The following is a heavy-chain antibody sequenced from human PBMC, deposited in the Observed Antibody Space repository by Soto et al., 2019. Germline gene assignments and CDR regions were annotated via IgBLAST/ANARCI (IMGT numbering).Heavy chain of an antibody. CDR1: GFTFSSYA. CDR2: ISGRGGST. Sequence: EVQLLQYGGGLVQPGESLRLYCEASGFTFSSYAMSWVRQAPGKGLEWVSGISGRGGSTYYADSVQGRFTISRDNSKNTLFLQMHSLRADDTALYFCARDERIAVAGTDTWGQGILVTVTS. V-gene: IGHV3-23*01. J-gene: IGHJ5*02. CDR3: ARDERIAVAGTDT. D-gene: IGHD6-19*01.